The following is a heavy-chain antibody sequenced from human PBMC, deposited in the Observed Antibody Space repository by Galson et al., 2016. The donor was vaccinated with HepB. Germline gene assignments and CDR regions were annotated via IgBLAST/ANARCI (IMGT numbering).Heavy chain of an antibody. CDR3: ARDKNERGYSYGHFDY. D-gene: IGHD5-18*01. Sequence: QVQLQESGPGLVKPSQTLSLTCTVSGGSISSGGYYWSWIRQHPGKGLEWIGYIHYSGSTYYNPSLESRVSISVEPSKSQVSRRLRSVTAADTAVYYCARDKNERGYSYGHFDYWSQGALVTVSS. V-gene: IGHV4-31*03. CDR1: GGSISSGGYY. J-gene: IGHJ4*02. CDR2: IHYSGST.